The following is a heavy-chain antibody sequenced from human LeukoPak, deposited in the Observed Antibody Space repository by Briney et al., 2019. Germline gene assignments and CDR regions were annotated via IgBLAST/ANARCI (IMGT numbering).Heavy chain of an antibody. V-gene: IGHV4-34*01. CDR2: INRRGGT. D-gene: IGHD3-10*01. CDR1: GGSFSDYS. CDR3: ASGVGEFFPDAFNI. Sequence: PSETLSLTCAVFGGSFSDYSWTWIRQTPGKGLEWIGEINRRGGTNYNPSLKSRLTISVDTSKNQFSLNLTSVTAADTAVYYCASGVGEFFPDAFNIWGQGTMVGVFS. J-gene: IGHJ3*02.